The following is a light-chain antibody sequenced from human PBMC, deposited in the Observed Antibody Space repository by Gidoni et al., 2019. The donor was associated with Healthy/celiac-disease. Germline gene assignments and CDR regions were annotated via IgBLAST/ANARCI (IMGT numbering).Light chain of an antibody. V-gene: IGKV1-33*01. CDR2: DAS. CDR1: QDISNY. J-gene: IGKJ2*01. CDR3: QQYDNLPGYT. Sequence: DIQMTQSPSSLSASVGDRVTITCQASQDISNYLNWYQQKPGKAPKLLIYDASNLETGVPSRFSGSGSGTDFTFTISSLQPEDIATYYCQQYDNLPGYTFXQXTKLEIK.